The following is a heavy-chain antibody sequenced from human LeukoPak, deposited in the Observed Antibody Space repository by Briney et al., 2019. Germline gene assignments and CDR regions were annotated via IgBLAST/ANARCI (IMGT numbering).Heavy chain of an antibody. V-gene: IGHV3-30-3*01. J-gene: IGHJ3*02. CDR3: AREGVVADLGI. CDR1: GFTFSSYA. Sequence: GGSLRLSCAASGFTFSSYAMHWVRQAPGKGLEWVAVISYDGSNKYYADSVKGRFTISRDNSKNTLYLQMNSLRAEDTAVYYCAREGVVADLGIWGQGTMVTVSS. CDR2: ISYDGSNK. D-gene: IGHD2-15*01.